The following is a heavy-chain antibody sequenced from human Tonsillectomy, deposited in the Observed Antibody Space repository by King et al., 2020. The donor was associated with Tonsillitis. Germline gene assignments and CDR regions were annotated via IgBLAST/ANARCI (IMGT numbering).Heavy chain of an antibody. J-gene: IGHJ5*02. V-gene: IGHV4-59*08. D-gene: IGHD3-10*01. CDR1: SGSINNYY. CDR2: ISYSGSA. CDR3: ARHLTSIRGTMAWFDP. Sequence: LQLQESGPGLVKPSDTLSLTCTVSSGSINNYYWSWIRQSPIKGLEWIGYISYSGSAKYNPSFQSRVTISVDTSKSQFSLTLTSVTATDTAMYYCARHLTSIRGTMAWFDPWGQGTLVTVSS.